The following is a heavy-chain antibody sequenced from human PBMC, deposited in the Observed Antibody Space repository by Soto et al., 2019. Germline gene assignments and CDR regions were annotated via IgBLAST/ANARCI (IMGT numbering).Heavy chain of an antibody. V-gene: IGHV3-15*01. D-gene: IGHD5-18*01. CDR3: TTGTAVAIYNFDY. CDR1: GFTFSDAW. Sequence: PGGSLRLSCPASGFTFSDAWMNWVRQSPGKGLEWVGRIISQIHGGATDYAAPVKGRFTISRDDSKNTLFLQMNSLKTEDTAVYYCTTGTAVAIYNFDYWGQGTLVTVSS. J-gene: IGHJ4*02. CDR2: IISQIHGGAT.